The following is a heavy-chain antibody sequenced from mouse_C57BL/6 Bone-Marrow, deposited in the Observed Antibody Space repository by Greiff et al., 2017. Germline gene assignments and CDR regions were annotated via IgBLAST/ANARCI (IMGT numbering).Heavy chain of an antibody. J-gene: IGHJ1*03. Sequence: VQRVESGPGLVQPSQSLSITCTVSGFSFTSYGVHWVRQSPGKGLEWLGVIWSGGSTDYNAAFISRLSISKDNSKSQVFFKMNSLQADDTAIYYCARNSPIATVVAAYWYFDVWGTGTTVTVSS. D-gene: IGHD1-1*01. CDR2: IWSGGST. V-gene: IGHV2-2*01. CDR3: ARNSPIATVVAAYWYFDV. CDR1: GFSFTSYG.